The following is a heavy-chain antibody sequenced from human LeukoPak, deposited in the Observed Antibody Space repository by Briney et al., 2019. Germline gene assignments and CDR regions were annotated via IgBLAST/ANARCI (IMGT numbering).Heavy chain of an antibody. CDR1: GGSISSGGYY. D-gene: IGHD3-16*01. Sequence: PSETLSLTCTVSGGSISSGGYYWCWIRQPPGKGLEWIGYIYHSGSTYYNPSLKSRVTISVDRSKNQFSLKLSSVTAADTAVYYCASLRGNNAFDIWGQGTMVTVSS. CDR2: IYHSGST. V-gene: IGHV4-30-2*02. J-gene: IGHJ3*02. CDR3: ASLRGNNAFDI.